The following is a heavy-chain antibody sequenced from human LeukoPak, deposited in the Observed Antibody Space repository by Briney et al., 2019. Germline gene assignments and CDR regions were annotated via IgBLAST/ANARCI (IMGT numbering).Heavy chain of an antibody. V-gene: IGHV4-61*02. J-gene: IGHJ6*03. CDR1: GGSISSGSYY. CDR2: IYTSGST. D-gene: IGHD6-13*01. Sequence: SETLSLTCTVSGGSISSGSYYWSWIRQPAGKGLEWIGRIYTSGSTNYNPSLKSRVTISVDTSKNQFSLKLSSVTAADTAVYYCARALLNYSTLGNYYYMDVWGKGTTVTVSS. CDR3: ARALLNYSTLGNYYYMDV.